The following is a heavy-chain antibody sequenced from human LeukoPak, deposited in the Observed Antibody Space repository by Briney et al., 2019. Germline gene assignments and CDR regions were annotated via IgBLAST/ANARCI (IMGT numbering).Heavy chain of an antibody. D-gene: IGHD3-3*01. J-gene: IGHJ4*02. CDR2: ISSSGSTI. V-gene: IGHV3-48*03. Sequence: GGSLRLSCAASGFTFSSYEMTWVRQAPGKGLEWVSYISSSGSTIYYADSVRGRFTISRDNAKNSLYLQMNNLRAEDTAFYYCVRHDFWSGFKGGDYWGQGTLVTISS. CDR1: GFTFSSYE. CDR3: VRHDFWSGFKGGDY.